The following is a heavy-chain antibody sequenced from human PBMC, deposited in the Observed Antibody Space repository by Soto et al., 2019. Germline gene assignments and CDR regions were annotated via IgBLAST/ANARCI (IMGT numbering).Heavy chain of an antibody. CDR3: TRGRVEMGVTYIFDY. D-gene: IGHD2-8*01. J-gene: IGHJ4*02. CDR2: IRSKAYSGAP. Sequence: SLRLSCAASGFTFSSYAMSWVRQTPGKGLEWVGLIRSKAYSGAPEFAPSVKGRFTFSRDESKNIAYLQMNSLKTEDTAVYYCTRGRVEMGVTYIFDYWGQGTPVTVSS. V-gene: IGHV3-49*04. CDR1: GFTFSSYA.